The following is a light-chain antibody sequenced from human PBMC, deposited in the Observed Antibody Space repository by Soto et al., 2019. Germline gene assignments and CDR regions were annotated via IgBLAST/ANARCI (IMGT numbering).Light chain of an antibody. J-gene: IGLJ1*01. CDR3: CSYAGISTLYV. Sequence: QSVLTQPASVSGSPGQSITISCTGTSSDVGSYNLVSWYQQHPGKAPKLMIYEGSKRPSGVSNRFSGSKSGNTASLTISGLQAEDEADYYCCSYAGISTLYVFGTGTKLTVL. CDR1: SSDVGSYNL. CDR2: EGS. V-gene: IGLV2-23*01.